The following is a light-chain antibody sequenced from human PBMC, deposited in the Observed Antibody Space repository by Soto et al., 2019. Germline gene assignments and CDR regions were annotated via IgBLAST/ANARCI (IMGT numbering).Light chain of an antibody. Sequence: ESVLTQTTGTLSLSPGERATLSCRASQSVSSNLAWYQQKPGQAPRLLIYGASTRATGIPARFSGSGSGTEFTLTISSLQSEDFAVYYCQQYNNWPPGTLGQGTNVDIK. CDR2: GAS. V-gene: IGKV3-15*01. CDR1: QSVSSN. J-gene: IGKJ1*01. CDR3: QQYNNWPPGT.